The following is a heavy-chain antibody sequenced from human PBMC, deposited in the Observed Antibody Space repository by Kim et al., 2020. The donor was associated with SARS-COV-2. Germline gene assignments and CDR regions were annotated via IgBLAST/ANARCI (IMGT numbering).Heavy chain of an antibody. Sequence: SETLSLTCTVSGDSISNDNYYWSWVRQHPERGLEWIAYIRHDGGAYYNPSFQSRATISVEKSKNQFSLKMDAVSAADTAIYYCAREIILPGVTDAFDIWGQGTVITISS. CDR2: IRHDGGA. J-gene: IGHJ3*02. D-gene: IGHD3-10*01. V-gene: IGHV4-30-4*01. CDR3: AREIILPGVTDAFDI. CDR1: GDSISNDNYY.